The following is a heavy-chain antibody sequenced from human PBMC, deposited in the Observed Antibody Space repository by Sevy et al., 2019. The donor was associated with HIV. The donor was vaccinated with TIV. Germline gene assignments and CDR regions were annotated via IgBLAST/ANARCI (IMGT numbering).Heavy chain of an antibody. Sequence: GGSLRLSCAASGFTFSNAWMSWVRQAPGKGLEWVGRIKSKTDGGTTDYAAPVKGRFTISRDDSKNTLYLQMNSLKTDDTAIYYCTTDSKTRGIPELLDYWGQGTLVTVSS. CDR3: TTDSKTRGIPELLDY. J-gene: IGHJ4*02. CDR1: GFTFSNAW. D-gene: IGHD3-16*01. CDR2: IKSKTDGGTT. V-gene: IGHV3-15*01.